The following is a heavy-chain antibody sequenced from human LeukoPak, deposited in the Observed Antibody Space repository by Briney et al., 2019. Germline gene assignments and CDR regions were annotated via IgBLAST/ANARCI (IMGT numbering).Heavy chain of an antibody. D-gene: IGHD3-10*01. V-gene: IGHV3-23*01. CDR3: AKDRLLWFGDLVGSHDAFDI. Sequence: GGSLRLSCAASGFTFSSHAMGWVRQAPGKGLEWVSSITGSGGSTYYADSVKGRFTISRDNSKNTLYLQMNSLRAEDTAVYYCAKDRLLWFGDLVGSHDAFDIWGQGTMVTVSS. J-gene: IGHJ3*02. CDR1: GFTFSSHA. CDR2: ITGSGGST.